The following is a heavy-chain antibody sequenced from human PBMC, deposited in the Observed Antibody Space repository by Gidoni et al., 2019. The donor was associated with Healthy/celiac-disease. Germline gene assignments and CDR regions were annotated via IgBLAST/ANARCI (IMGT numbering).Heavy chain of an antibody. J-gene: IGHJ4*02. CDR3: AKDRGSGWTFDY. CDR2: ISGSVGST. Sequence: ILSCAASGFTFSSYAMSWVRQAPGKGLEWVSAISGSVGSTYYADSVKGRFTISRDNSKNTLYLQMNSLRAEDTAVYYCAKDRGSGWTFDYWGQGTLVTVSS. D-gene: IGHD6-19*01. V-gene: IGHV3-23*01. CDR1: GFTFSSYA.